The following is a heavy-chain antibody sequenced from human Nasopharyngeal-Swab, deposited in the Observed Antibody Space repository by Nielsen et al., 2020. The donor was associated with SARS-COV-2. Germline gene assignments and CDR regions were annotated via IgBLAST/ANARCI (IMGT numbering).Heavy chain of an antibody. J-gene: IGHJ5*02. V-gene: IGHV4-59*11. CDR3: AKEGATGWFDP. CDR2: ISHNSGT. CDR1: GVSISSQY. Sequence: SETLSLTCTVSGVSISSQYWSWIRQPPGKGLEWIGYISHNSGTNYNPSLKSRVTMFMDTSKNQFSLKLRSVTAADTAVYYCAKEGATGWFDPWGQGTLV.